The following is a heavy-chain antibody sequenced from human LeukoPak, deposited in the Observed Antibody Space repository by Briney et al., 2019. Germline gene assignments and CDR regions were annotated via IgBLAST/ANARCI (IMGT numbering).Heavy chain of an antibody. D-gene: IGHD6-13*01. V-gene: IGHV7-4-1*02. CDR1: GYTFTSYA. CDR3: ARWRRVAAAHNWFDP. Sequence: ASVKVSCKASGYTFTSYAMNWVRQAPGQGLEWMGWINTNTGNPTYAQGFTGRFVFSLDTSVSTAYLQISSLRAEDTAVYYCARWRRVAAAHNWFDPWGQGTLVTVSS. J-gene: IGHJ5*02. CDR2: INTNTGNP.